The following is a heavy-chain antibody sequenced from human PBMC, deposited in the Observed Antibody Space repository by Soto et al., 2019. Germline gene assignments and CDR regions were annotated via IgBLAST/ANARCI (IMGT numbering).Heavy chain of an antibody. CDR2: INHSGST. CDR3: ARGPTDY. J-gene: IGHJ4*02. CDR1: GGSFSGYY. Sequence: LETLSLTCAVYGGSFSGYYWSWIRQPPGKGLEWIGEINHSGSTNYNPSLKSRVTISVDTSKNQFSLKLSSVTAADTAVYYCARGPTDYWGQGTLVTVSS. V-gene: IGHV4-34*01.